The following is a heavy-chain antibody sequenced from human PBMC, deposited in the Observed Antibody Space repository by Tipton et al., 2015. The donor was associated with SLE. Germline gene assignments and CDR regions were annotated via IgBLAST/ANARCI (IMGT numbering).Heavy chain of an antibody. V-gene: IGHV4-34*01. CDR3: ASCIAVADAFDI. Sequence: TLSLTCAVYGGSFSGYYWSWIRQPPGKGLEWIGEINHSGSTNYNPSLKSRVTISVDMSKNQLSLKLTSVTAADTAVYYCASCIAVADAFDIWGQGTMVTVSS. CDR2: INHSGST. CDR1: GGSFSGYY. D-gene: IGHD6-19*01. J-gene: IGHJ3*02.